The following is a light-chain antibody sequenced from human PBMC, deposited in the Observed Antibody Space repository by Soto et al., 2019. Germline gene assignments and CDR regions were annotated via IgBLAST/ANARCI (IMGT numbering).Light chain of an antibody. CDR2: GAS. CDR1: QSVRSN. Sequence: EIVTTQSPATLSVSPGEGASLSCRASQSVRSNLAWYQQKPGQAPRLLIFGASTRATGIPARFSGSGSGTEFTLTISSLQSEDFAVYYCQQYNKWPPITFGQGTRLEIK. CDR3: QQYNKWPPIT. V-gene: IGKV3-15*01. J-gene: IGKJ5*01.